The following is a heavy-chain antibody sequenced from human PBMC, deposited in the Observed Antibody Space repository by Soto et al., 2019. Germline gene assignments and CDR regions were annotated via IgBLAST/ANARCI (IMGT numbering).Heavy chain of an antibody. V-gene: IGHV4-61*01. Sequence: SETLSLTCTVSGGSVSSGSYYWSWIRQPPGKGLEWIGYIYYSGSTNYNPSLKSRVTISVDTSKNQFSLKLSSVTAADTAVYYCARDEGHCSITNCCPFAYWGQGILVTVSS. CDR1: GGSVSSGSYY. CDR2: IYYSGST. J-gene: IGHJ4*02. D-gene: IGHD2-2*01. CDR3: ARDEGHCSITNCCPFAY.